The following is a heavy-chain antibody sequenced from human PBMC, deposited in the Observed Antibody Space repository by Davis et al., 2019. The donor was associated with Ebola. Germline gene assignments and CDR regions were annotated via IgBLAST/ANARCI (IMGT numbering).Heavy chain of an antibody. CDR1: GGTFSSYA. D-gene: IGHD3-10*01. J-gene: IGHJ6*03. V-gene: IGHV1-69*13. CDR3: ARGKRITMVRGVISPYYYMDV. CDR2: IIPIFGTA. Sequence: SVTVSCKASGGTFSSYAISWVRQAPGQGLEWMGGIIPIFGTANYAQKFQGRVTITADESTSTAYMELSSLRSDDTAVYYCARGKRITMVRGVISPYYYMDVWGKGTTVTVSS.